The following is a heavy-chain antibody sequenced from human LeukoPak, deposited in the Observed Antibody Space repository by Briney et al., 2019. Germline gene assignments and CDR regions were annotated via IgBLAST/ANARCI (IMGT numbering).Heavy chain of an antibody. J-gene: IGHJ3*02. V-gene: IGHV3-53*01. Sequence: GGSLRLSCAASGFTVSSNYMSWVRQAPGKGLEWVSVIYSGGSTYYSDSVKDRFTISRDNSKNTLYLQMNSLRAEDTAVYYCARTFVDYGDYMDAFDIWGQGTMVTVSS. CDR1: GFTVSSNY. CDR2: IYSGGST. CDR3: ARTFVDYGDYMDAFDI. D-gene: IGHD4-17*01.